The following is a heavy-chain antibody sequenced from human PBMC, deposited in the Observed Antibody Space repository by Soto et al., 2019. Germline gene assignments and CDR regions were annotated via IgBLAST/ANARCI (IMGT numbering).Heavy chain of an antibody. CDR3: SRDSSTPYYDYYGMYV. J-gene: IGHJ6*02. CDR1: GGTFSSYA. CDR2: IIPIFGTA. Sequence: QVHLVQAGAEVKKPGSSVKVSCKASGGTFSSYAISWVRQAPGQGLEWMGGIIPIFGTANYAQKFQGRVTITADESTSTAYMELSSLRSEDTAVYYCSRDSSTPYYDYYGMYVWGQGPRVTVSS. D-gene: IGHD2-2*01. V-gene: IGHV1-69*01.